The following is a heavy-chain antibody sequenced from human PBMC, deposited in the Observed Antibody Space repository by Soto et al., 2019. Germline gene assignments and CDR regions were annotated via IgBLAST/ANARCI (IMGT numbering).Heavy chain of an antibody. Sequence: GESLKISCAASGFTFSSYDMSWVRQAPGKGLEWVAAISGSRGRTYYADSVKGRFTISRDNSKNTLYVQMNSLRAEDNAGDDCAKEVDSWGQATLVTVSS. CDR1: GFTFSSYD. J-gene: IGHJ4*02. CDR3: AKEVDS. CDR2: ISGSRGRT. V-gene: IGHV3-23*01.